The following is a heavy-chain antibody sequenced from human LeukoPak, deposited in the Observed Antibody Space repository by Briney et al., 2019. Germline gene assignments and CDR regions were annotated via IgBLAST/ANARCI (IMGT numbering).Heavy chain of an antibody. CDR1: GYTFTSYG. V-gene: IGHV1-18*04. J-gene: IGHJ4*02. CDR3: ARGRHFGLDILTGPLDY. D-gene: IGHD3-9*01. CDR2: ISAYNGNT. Sequence: ASVKASCKASGYTFTSYGISWVRQAPGQGLEWMGWISAYNGNTNYAQKLQGRVTMTTDTSTSTAYMELGSLRSDDTAVYYCARGRHFGLDILTGPLDYWGQGTLVTVSS.